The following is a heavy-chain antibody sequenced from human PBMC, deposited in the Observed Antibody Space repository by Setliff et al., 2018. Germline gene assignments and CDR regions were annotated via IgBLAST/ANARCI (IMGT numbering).Heavy chain of an antibody. CDR1: GFTFSSYT. CDR3: ARSAANGGHDPFDI. D-gene: IGHD6-25*01. CDR2: IDSSSTWI. J-gene: IGHJ3*02. Sequence: GGSLRLSCAASGFTFSSYTMNWVRQAPGQGLEWVSSIDSSSTWIYYADSVKGRFTISRDNAKNSLYLQMNSLRAEDTAVYYCARSAANGGHDPFDIWGQGTMVTVSS. V-gene: IGHV3-21*01.